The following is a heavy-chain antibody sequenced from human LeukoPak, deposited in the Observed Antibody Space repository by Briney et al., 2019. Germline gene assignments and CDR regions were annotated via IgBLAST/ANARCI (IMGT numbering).Heavy chain of an antibody. CDR3: ASGSTQLYYFDY. CDR2: INHSGST. D-gene: IGHD1-1*01. CDR1: GGSFSGYY. Sequence: SETLSLTCAVYGGSFSGYYWSLIRQPPGKGLEWIGEINHSGSTNYNPSLKSQVTISVDTSKNQFSLKLSSVTAADTAVYYCASGSTQLYYFDYWGQGTLVTVSS. V-gene: IGHV4-34*01. J-gene: IGHJ4*02.